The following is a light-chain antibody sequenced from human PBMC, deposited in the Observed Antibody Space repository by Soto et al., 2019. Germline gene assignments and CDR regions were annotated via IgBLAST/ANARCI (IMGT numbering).Light chain of an antibody. CDR3: QQYGSSPLT. J-gene: IGKJ4*01. V-gene: IGKV3-20*01. CDR1: QSVSSSY. Sequence: EIVLTQSPGTLSLSPGERATLSCRASQSVSSSYLAWYQQKPGQAPRLLIYGASSRATGIPDRFSGSGSGTHFTLTLSRLEPEDLAVYFCQQYGSSPLTFGGGTKVEIK. CDR2: GAS.